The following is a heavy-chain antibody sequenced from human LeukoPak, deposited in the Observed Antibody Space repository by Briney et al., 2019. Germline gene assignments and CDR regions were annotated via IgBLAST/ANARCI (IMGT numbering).Heavy chain of an antibody. D-gene: IGHD3-10*01. CDR2: INHSGGT. J-gene: IGHJ5*02. Sequence: SETLSLTCAVYGGSFTGFYWTWIRQPPGKGLEWIGEINHSGGTNHNPSLKSRVTISVDTSKNQFSLKLSSVTAADTAVYYCASFSWGSGSYNQEAIWSWFDPWGQGTLVIVSS. V-gene: IGHV4-34*01. CDR1: GGSFTGFY. CDR3: ASFSWGSGSYNQEAIWSWFDP.